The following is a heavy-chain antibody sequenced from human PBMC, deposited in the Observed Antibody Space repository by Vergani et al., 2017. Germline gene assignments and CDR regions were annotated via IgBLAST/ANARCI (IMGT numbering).Heavy chain of an antibody. CDR2: IRSKANSYAT. D-gene: IGHD5-12*01. V-gene: IGHV3-73*01. J-gene: IGHJ6*02. CDR3: AGNVGDIVATFYYYGMDV. Sequence: EVQLVESGGGLVQPGGSLKLSCAASGFTFSGSAMHWVRQASGKGLEWGGRIRSKANSYATAYAASVKGRFTISRDDSKNTAYLQMNSLKTEDTAVYYCAGNVGDIVATFYYYGMDVWGQGTTVTVSS. CDR1: GFTFSGSA.